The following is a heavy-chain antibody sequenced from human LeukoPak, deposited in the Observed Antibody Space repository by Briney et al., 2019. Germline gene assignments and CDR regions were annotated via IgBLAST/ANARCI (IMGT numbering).Heavy chain of an antibody. J-gene: IGHJ2*01. CDR3: ARVRRDGTTDFWYSDL. D-gene: IGHD1-1*01. V-gene: IGHV3-21*04. Sequence: GGSLRLSCAASGFTFSSYSMNWVRQAPGKGLEWVSSISSSSSYIYYADSVKGRFTISRDNAKNSLYLQMNSLRAEDTAVYYCARVRRDGTTDFWYSDLWGRGTLVTVSS. CDR2: ISSSSSYI. CDR1: GFTFSSYS.